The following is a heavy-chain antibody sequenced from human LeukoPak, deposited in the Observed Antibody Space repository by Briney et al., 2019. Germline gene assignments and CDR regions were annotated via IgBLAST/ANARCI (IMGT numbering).Heavy chain of an antibody. V-gene: IGHV4-4*07. J-gene: IGHJ5*02. CDR1: GGSISSYY. Sequence: SETLSLTCTVSGGSISSYYWSWIRQPAGKGLEWIGRIYTSGSTNYNPSLKSRVTMSVDTSKNQFSLKLSSVTAADTAVYYCARDGGFITMVRGVQGWFDPWGQGTLVTVSS. CDR2: IYTSGST. D-gene: IGHD3-10*01. CDR3: ARDGGFITMVRGVQGWFDP.